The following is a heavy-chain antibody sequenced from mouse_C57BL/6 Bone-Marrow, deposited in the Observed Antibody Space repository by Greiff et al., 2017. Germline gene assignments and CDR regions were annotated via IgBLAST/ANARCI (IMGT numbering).Heavy chain of an antibody. J-gene: IGHJ4*01. V-gene: IGHV1-81*01. D-gene: IGHD1-1*01. CDR1: GYTFTSYG. CDR3: ARPYYYGSSQSFYTKDY. Sequence: QVQLQQSGAELARPGASVKLSCKASGYTFTSYGISWVKQRTGQGLEWIGEIYPRSGNTYYNEKFKGKATLTADKSSSTAYMELRSLTSEDSAVYFCARPYYYGSSQSFYTKDYWGQGTSVTVSS. CDR2: IYPRSGNT.